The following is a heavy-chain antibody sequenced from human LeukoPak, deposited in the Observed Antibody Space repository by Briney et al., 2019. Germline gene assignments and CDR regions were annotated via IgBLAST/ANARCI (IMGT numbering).Heavy chain of an antibody. CDR2: IYYSGST. Sequence: SETLSLTCTVSGGSISSYYWSWIRQPPGKGLEWIGYIYYSGSTNYKPSLKSRVTISVDTSKNQFSLKLSSVTAADTAVYYCATYDKPSPFDYWGQGTVVTVSS. CDR3: ATYDKPSPFDY. J-gene: IGHJ4*02. CDR1: GGSISSYY. V-gene: IGHV4-59*08. D-gene: IGHD3-22*01.